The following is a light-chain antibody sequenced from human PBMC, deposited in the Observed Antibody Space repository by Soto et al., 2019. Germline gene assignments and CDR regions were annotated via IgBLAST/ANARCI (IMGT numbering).Light chain of an antibody. CDR3: QQRSDWPST. Sequence: EIVLTQSPATLSLSPGERATLSCRASQSVGTYFAWYQQKPGQAPRLLIYDSSNRATGIPARFSGSGSGPDFTLTISSLEPEDFAVYDCQQRSDWPSTFGGGTKVEIK. CDR1: QSVGTY. V-gene: IGKV3-11*01. CDR2: DSS. J-gene: IGKJ4*01.